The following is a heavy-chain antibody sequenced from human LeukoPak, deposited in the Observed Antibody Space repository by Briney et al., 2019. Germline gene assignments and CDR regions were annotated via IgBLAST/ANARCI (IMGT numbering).Heavy chain of an antibody. CDR2: IDSSGSNI. CDR1: GFTFRSYW. D-gene: IGHD5-24*01. CDR3: ARTKEMASISYFDS. Sequence: GGSLRLSCAASGFTFRSYWMSWVRQAPGKELEWVSYIDSSGSNIHYADSVKGRFTISRDNAKNSLYLQMNSLRAEDTAVYYCARTKEMASISYFDSWGQGTLVTVSS. J-gene: IGHJ4*02. V-gene: IGHV3-48*04.